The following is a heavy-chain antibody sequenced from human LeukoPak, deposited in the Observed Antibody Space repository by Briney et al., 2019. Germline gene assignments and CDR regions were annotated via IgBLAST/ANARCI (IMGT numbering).Heavy chain of an antibody. Sequence: SETLSLTCAVSGYSISSGYYWGWIRQPPGKGLEWIGSLYHTGNTYYNPSLKSRLTISVDTPKNQFSLKLSSVTAADTAVYYCARGGLTDHFDYWGQGTLVPVPS. CDR2: LYHTGNT. D-gene: IGHD4/OR15-4a*01. CDR3: ARGGLTDHFDY. V-gene: IGHV4-38-2*01. J-gene: IGHJ4*02. CDR1: GYSISSGYY.